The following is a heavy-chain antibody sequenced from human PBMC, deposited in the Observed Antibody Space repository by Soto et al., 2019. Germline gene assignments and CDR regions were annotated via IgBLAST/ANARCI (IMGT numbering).Heavy chain of an antibody. CDR1: GYTFIAYY. Sequence: QVQLVQSGAEVNKPWASVKVSCKASGYTFIAYYVHWVRQAPGQGLEWMGWINPNNGDTDYAQKFRGRVTMTRDTSIRTAYLELSSLIADDTAVYYCARGKDIVLPGPNWFDPWGQGTLVTVSS. V-gene: IGHV1-2*02. CDR3: ARGKDIVLPGPNWFDP. CDR2: INPNNGDT. J-gene: IGHJ5*02. D-gene: IGHD2-15*01.